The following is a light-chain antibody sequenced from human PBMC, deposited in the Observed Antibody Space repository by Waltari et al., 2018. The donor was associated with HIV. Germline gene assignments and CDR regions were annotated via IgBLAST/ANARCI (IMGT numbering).Light chain of an antibody. CDR2: VGTGGIVG. J-gene: IGLJ3*02. CDR1: SGYSNYK. Sequence: QPVLTQPHSASASLGASVTLTCTLSSGYSNYKVAWYHQRPGKGPRFVMRVGTGGIVGSKGDGIPDRFSVLGSGLNRYLTIKNIQEEDESDYHCGADHGSGSDFVWVFGGGTKLTVL. CDR3: GADHGSGSDFVWV. V-gene: IGLV9-49*01.